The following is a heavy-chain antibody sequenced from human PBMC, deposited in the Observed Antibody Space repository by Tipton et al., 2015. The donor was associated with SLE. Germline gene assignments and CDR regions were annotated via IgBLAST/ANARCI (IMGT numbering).Heavy chain of an antibody. J-gene: IGHJ4*02. CDR1: GGSFSGYY. D-gene: IGHD6-13*01. Sequence: LRLSCAVYGGSFSGYYWSWIRQPPGKGLEWIGEINHSGSTNYNPSLKSRVTISVDTSKNQFSLKLSSVTAADTAVYYCARDIGSSWSNWGQGTLVTVSS. CDR3: ARDIGSSWSN. V-gene: IGHV4-34*01. CDR2: INHSGST.